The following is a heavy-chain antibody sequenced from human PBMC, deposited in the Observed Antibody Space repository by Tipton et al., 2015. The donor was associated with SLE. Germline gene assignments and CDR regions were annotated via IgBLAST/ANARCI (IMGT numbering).Heavy chain of an antibody. CDR1: GFTFSSYA. V-gene: IGHV3-30*04. CDR3: ARGLRGLLDY. J-gene: IGHJ4*02. CDR2: ISYDGSNK. D-gene: IGHD2-15*01. Sequence: SLRLSCAASGFTFSSYAMHWVRQAPGKGLEWVAVISYDGSNKYYADSVKGRFTISRDNSKNTLYLQMNSLRAEDTAVYYCARGLRGLLDYWGQGTLVTVSS.